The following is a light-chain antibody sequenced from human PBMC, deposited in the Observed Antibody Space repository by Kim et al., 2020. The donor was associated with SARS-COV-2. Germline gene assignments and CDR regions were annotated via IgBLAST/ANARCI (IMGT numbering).Light chain of an antibody. CDR3: QQYSVYPRT. CDR2: KAS. Sequence: DIQMTQSPSTLSASVGDRVTITCRASQSINSWLAWYQQKPGKAPKLLIYKASSLESGVPSRFSGYESGTEFTLTISSLQPDDFATYYCQQYSVYPRTFGLGTKVDIK. J-gene: IGKJ1*01. CDR1: QSINSW. V-gene: IGKV1-5*03.